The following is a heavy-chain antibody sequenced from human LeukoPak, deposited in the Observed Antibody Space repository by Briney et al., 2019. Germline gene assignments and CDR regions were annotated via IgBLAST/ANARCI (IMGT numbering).Heavy chain of an antibody. V-gene: IGHV4-34*01. D-gene: IGHD6-19*01. J-gene: IGHJ5*02. Sequence: PSETLSLTCAVYGGPFSAYYWFWIRHPPGKGLEGFGEVTHSGSINYNPSLKSRITISVDTSKNQFSLRVPSVTAADTAVYYCARGRRSGLSGAVDHWGQGTLVTVSS. CDR1: GGPFSAYY. CDR2: VTHSGSI. CDR3: ARGRRSGLSGAVDH.